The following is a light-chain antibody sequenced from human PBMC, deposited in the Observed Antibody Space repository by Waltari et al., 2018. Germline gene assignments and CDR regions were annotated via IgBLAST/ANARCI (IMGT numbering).Light chain of an antibody. Sequence: DIVLTQSPDSLAVSLGERATMHCKASQSVLFSSNNKNYLAWYQQKPGQPPKLLFYWASTRESGVPDRFSGSVSVTDFTLPIDRLHSEDGPVYHCQQYYSNPRTFGQGTKVDVK. J-gene: IGKJ1*01. CDR2: WAS. CDR3: QQYYSNPRT. V-gene: IGKV4-1*01. CDR1: QSVLFSSNNKNY.